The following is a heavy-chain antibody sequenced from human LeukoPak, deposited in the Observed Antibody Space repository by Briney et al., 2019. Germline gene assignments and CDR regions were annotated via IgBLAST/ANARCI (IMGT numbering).Heavy chain of an antibody. J-gene: IGHJ5*02. CDR3: ARGEGSGWYRGHWFDP. D-gene: IGHD6-19*01. CDR1: GGSFSGYY. Sequence: SETLSLTCAVYGGSFSGYYWSWIRQPPGKGLEWIGEINHSGSTNYNPSLKSRVTISVDTSKNQFSLKLSSVTAADPAVYYCARGEGSGWYRGHWFDPWGQGTLVTVSS. V-gene: IGHV4-34*01. CDR2: INHSGST.